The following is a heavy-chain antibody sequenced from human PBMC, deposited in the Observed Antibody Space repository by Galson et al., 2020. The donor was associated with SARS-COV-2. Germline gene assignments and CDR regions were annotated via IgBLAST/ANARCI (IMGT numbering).Heavy chain of an antibody. CDR2: ISTNGGST. D-gene: IGHD3-16*01. J-gene: IGHJ4*02. CDR3: VKDRRGMITFFGD. Sequence: GESLKTPRSASGFTFSSHAMHWVRQAPGKGLEYLSSISTNGGSTYYADSVWGRFTFSRDNSKNTLYLHMSSLRAEDTAMYYCVKDRRGMITFFGDWGQGTRVTVSS. CDR1: GFTFSSHA. V-gene: IGHV3-64D*08.